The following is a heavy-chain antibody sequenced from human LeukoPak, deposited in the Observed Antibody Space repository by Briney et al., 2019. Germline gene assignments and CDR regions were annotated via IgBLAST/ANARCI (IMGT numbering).Heavy chain of an antibody. J-gene: IGHJ4*02. CDR3: TTDVYYYDSSGYYQIDY. CDR2: ISSSSSYI. CDR1: GFTFSSYS. Sequence: GGSLRLSCAASGFTFSSYSMNWVRQAPGKGLEWVSSISSSSSYIYYADSVKGRFTISRDNAKNSLYLQMNSLKTEDTAVYYCTTDVYYYDSSGYYQIDYWGQGTLVTVSS. D-gene: IGHD3-22*01. V-gene: IGHV3-21*03.